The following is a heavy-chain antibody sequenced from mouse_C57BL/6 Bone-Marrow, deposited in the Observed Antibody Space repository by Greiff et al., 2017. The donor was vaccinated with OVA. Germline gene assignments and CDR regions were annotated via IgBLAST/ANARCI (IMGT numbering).Heavy chain of an antibody. V-gene: IGHV1-26*01. D-gene: IGHD2-3*01. CDR3: ASINS. J-gene: IGHJ3*01. CDR1: GYTFTDYY. Sequence: EVKLQQSGPELVKPGASVKISCKASGYTFTDYYMNWVKQSHGKSLEWIGDINPNNGGTSYNQKFKGKATLTVDKSSSTAYMELRSLTSEDSAVYYCASINSWGQGTLVTVSA. CDR2: INPNNGGT.